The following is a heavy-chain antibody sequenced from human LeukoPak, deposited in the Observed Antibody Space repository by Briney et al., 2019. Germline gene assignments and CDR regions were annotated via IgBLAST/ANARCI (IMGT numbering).Heavy chain of an antibody. CDR1: GFTFSFYS. J-gene: IGHJ4*02. CDR2: ISNSSRTI. Sequence: PGGSLRLSCAASGFTFSFYSMNWVRQAPGKGLEWISYISNSSRTIYYADSLKGRFTISRDNAKNSLYLQMSSLRDEDTAVYYCAREPKAYCDGDCYPDYWGQGTLVTVAS. V-gene: IGHV3-48*02. D-gene: IGHD2-21*02. CDR3: AREPKAYCDGDCYPDY.